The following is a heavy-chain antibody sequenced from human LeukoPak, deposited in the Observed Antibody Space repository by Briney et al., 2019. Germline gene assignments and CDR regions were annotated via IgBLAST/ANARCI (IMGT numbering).Heavy chain of an antibody. Sequence: SETLSLTCAVYGGSFSGYYWSWTRQPPGKGLEWIGEINHSGSTNYNPSLKSRVTISVDTSKNQFSLKLSSVTAADTAVYYCARVPLWFGELLRDAFDIWGQGTMVTVSS. V-gene: IGHV4-34*01. J-gene: IGHJ3*02. CDR1: GGSFSGYY. CDR3: ARVPLWFGELLRDAFDI. D-gene: IGHD3-10*01. CDR2: INHSGST.